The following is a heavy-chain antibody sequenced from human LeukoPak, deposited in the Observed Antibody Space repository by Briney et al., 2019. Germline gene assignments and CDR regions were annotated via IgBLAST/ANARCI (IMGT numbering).Heavy chain of an antibody. V-gene: IGHV1-18*01. J-gene: IGHJ4*02. CDR1: GYTFTSYG. CDR3: ARTSESGWREFDY. D-gene: IGHD6-19*01. Sequence: ASVKVSFKASGYTFTSYGISWVRQAPGQGLEWMGWISGHNENTNYAQKFQGRVTMTTDTSTSTAYVELRSLRSDDTAVYYCARTSESGWREFDYWGQGTLVTVSS. CDR2: ISGHNENT.